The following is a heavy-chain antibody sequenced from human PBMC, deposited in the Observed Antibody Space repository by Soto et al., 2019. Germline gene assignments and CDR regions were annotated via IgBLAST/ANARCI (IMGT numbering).Heavy chain of an antibody. D-gene: IGHD3-22*01. Sequence: SETLSLTCTVSGGSISSSSYYWGWIRQPPGKGLEWIGSIYYSGSTYYNPSLKSRVTISVDTSKNQFSLKLSSVTAADTAVYYCARPFPCYDSSGDYRDYWGQGTLVAVS. CDR2: IYYSGST. CDR3: ARPFPCYDSSGDYRDY. CDR1: GGSISSSSYY. J-gene: IGHJ4*02. V-gene: IGHV4-39*01.